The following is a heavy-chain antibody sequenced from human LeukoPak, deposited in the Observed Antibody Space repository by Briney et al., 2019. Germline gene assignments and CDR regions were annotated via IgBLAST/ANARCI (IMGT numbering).Heavy chain of an antibody. Sequence: TSETLSLTCTVSGGSISSSSYYWTWIRQPSVKGLEWIGRIYTSGSTNYNPSLKSRVTMSVDTSKNQFSLKLSSVTAADTAVYYCASGDYRGQGYWGQGTLVTVSS. CDR3: ASGDYRGQGY. CDR2: IYTSGST. D-gene: IGHD4-17*01. CDR1: GGSISSSSYY. J-gene: IGHJ4*02. V-gene: IGHV4-61*02.